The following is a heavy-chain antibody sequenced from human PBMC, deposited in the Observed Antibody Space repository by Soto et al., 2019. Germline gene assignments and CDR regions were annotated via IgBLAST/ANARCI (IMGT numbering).Heavy chain of an antibody. CDR1: GVSISSSDYY. CDR2: IYYSGSA. J-gene: IGHJ6*02. CDR3: ARHKGGYYSGVDV. V-gene: IGHV4-39*01. Sequence: SETLSLTCTVSGVSISSSDYYWGWIRQPPGKGLEWIGNIYYSGSASYNPSLKSRVTISVDTSKNQFSLKLSSVTAADTAVYYCARHKGGYYSGVDVWGQGTTVTVSS. D-gene: IGHD3-16*01.